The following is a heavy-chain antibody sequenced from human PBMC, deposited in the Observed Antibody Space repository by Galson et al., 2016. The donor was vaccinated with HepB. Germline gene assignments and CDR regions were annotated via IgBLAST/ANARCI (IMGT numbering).Heavy chain of an antibody. Sequence: SLRLSCAASGLDIREYYMSWIRQAPGKGLEWISCISSSGRTIYYADSVKGRFTVSRDNTKDSLYLQMNSLRVEDTAFYYCARSGGGGMNYWGQGTLVTVSS. CDR2: ISSSGRTI. D-gene: IGHD3-10*01. CDR1: GLDIREYY. CDR3: ARSGGGGMNY. J-gene: IGHJ4*02. V-gene: IGHV3-11*01.